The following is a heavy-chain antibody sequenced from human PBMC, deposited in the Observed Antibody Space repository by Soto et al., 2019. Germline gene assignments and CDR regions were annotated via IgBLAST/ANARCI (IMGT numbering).Heavy chain of an antibody. CDR2: IYHSGST. V-gene: IGHV4-4*02. Sequence: QVQLQESGPGLVKPSGTLSLTCAVSGGSISSSNWWSWVRQPPGKGLEWIGEIYHSGSTNYNPSLQSRVPISVDTTKNQFSLKLSSVTAADTAVYYCASSPWELLPVHDFDYWGQGTLVTVSS. J-gene: IGHJ4*02. CDR1: GGSISSSNW. D-gene: IGHD1-26*01. CDR3: ASSPWELLPVHDFDY.